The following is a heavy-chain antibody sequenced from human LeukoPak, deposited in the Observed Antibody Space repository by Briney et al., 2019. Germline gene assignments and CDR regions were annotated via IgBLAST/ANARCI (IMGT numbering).Heavy chain of an antibody. CDR1: GDAVINNHYY. CDR2: IFYSGALFSRGDT. J-gene: IGHJ4*02. CDR3: ARDEGSSYPFDY. V-gene: IGHV4-39*07. Sequence: SETLSLTCNVSGDAVINNHYYWGWIRQSPGKGLEWIANIFYSGALFSRGDTYYNPSLKSRVTISVDTSKNQFSLNLSSVTAADTAVYFCARDEGSSYPFDYWGQGTLVTVSS. D-gene: IGHD2-2*01.